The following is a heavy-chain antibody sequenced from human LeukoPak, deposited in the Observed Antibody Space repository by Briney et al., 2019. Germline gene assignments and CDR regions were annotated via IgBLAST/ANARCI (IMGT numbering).Heavy chain of an antibody. D-gene: IGHD2-15*01. CDR1: GGSISSSGYY. V-gene: IGHV4-39*07. CDR2: IYTSGST. J-gene: IGHJ5*02. CDR3: ARYCSGGSCYFDL. Sequence: PSETLSLTRTVSGGSISSSGYYWGWIRQPPGKGLEWIVRIYTSGSTNYNPSLKSRVTISVDTSKNQFSLKLSSVTAADTAVYYCARYCSGGSCYFDLWGQGTLVTVSS.